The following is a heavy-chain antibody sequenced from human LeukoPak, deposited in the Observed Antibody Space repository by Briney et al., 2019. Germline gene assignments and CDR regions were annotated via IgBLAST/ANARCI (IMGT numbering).Heavy chain of an antibody. V-gene: IGHV4-34*01. Sequence: SETLSLTCGVYGGSFSGYYWSWLRQPPGKGLEWIGEINHSGSTNYNPSLKSRVTISVDTSKNQFSLKLSSVTAADTAVYYCARGNRITIFGVVIIPVLNWFDPWGQGTLVTVSS. CDR1: GGSFSGYY. J-gene: IGHJ5*02. CDR2: INHSGST. D-gene: IGHD3-3*01. CDR3: ARGNRITIFGVVIIPVLNWFDP.